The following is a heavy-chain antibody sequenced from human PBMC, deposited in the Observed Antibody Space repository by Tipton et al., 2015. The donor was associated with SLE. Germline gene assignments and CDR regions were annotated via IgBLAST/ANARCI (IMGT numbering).Heavy chain of an antibody. CDR2: ISSSGSTI. J-gene: IGHJ2*01. V-gene: IGHV3-11*01. Sequence: SLRLSCAASGFTFSDYYMSWIRQAPGKGLEWASYISSSGSTIYYADSVKGRFTISRDNAKNSLYLQMNSLRAEDTAVYYCARKAAAGPGVDWYFDLWGRGTLVTVSS. CDR3: ARKAAAGPGVDWYFDL. D-gene: IGHD6-13*01. CDR1: GFTFSDYY.